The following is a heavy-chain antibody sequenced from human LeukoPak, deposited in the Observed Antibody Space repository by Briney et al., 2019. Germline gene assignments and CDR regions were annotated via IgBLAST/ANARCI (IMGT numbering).Heavy chain of an antibody. CDR3: AKVGRHWLVRGFQDYYYMDV. D-gene: IGHD6-19*01. V-gene: IGHV3-23*01. CDR2: ISGSGGST. Sequence: GGSLRLSCAASGFTFSSYAMSWVRQAPGKGLEWVSAISGSGGSTYYADSVKGRFTISRDNSKNTLYLQMNSLRAEDTAVYYCAKVGRHWLVRGFQDYYYMDVWGKGTTVTVSS. J-gene: IGHJ6*03. CDR1: GFTFSSYA.